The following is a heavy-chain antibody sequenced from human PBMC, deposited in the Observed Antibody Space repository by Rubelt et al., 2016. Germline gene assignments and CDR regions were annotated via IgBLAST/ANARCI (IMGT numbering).Heavy chain of an antibody. V-gene: IGHV1-2*02. J-gene: IGHJ4*02. Sequence: QVQLVQSGSELKKPGASVQVSCKASGYTFDNYYMHWVRQAPGQGLEWMGWISTYNRNTNYTQKFQGRLTMTRNTSISTAYMELSSLGPEDTAVYYCARVPVFTSRGDSWGQGTLVTVSS. CDR1: GYTFDNYY. D-gene: IGHD2-2*01. CDR3: ARVPVFTSRGDS. CDR2: ISTYNRNT.